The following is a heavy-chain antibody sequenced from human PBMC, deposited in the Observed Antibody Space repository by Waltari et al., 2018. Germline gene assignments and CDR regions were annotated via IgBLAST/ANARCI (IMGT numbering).Heavy chain of an antibody. D-gene: IGHD1-7*01. Sequence: VQLVESGGGLVQPGGYLRLSCAASGFTFSSYWMHWVSQAPGKGLVWVAVIWYDGSNKYYADSVKGRFTISRDNSKNTLYLQMNSLRAEDTAVYYCARAITGTLGYYYYGMDVWGQGTTVTVSS. CDR1: GFTFSSYW. CDR3: ARAITGTLGYYYYGMDV. J-gene: IGHJ6*02. V-gene: IGHV3-33*08. CDR2: IWYDGSNK.